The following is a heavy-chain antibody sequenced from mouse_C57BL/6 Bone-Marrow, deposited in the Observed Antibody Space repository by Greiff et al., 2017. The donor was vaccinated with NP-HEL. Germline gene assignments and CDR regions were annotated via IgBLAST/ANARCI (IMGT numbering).Heavy chain of an antibody. V-gene: IGHV1-66*01. CDR1: GYSFTSYY. D-gene: IGHD1-1*01. CDR3: ARGYYVN. J-gene: IGHJ2*01. CDR2: IYPGSGNT. Sequence: LVKPGASVKISCKASGYSFTSYYIHWVKQRPGQGLEWIGWIYPGSGNTKYNEKFKGKATLTADTSSSTAYMQLSSLTSEDSAVYYCARGYYVNWGQGTTLTVSS.